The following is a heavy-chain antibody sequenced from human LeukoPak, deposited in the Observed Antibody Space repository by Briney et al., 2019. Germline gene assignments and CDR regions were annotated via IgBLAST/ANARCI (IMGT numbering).Heavy chain of an antibody. CDR1: GYTFTGYY. J-gene: IGHJ4*02. D-gene: IGHD4-17*01. CDR2: INPNSGGT. Sequence: ASVKVSCKASGYTFTGYYMHWVRQAPGQGLEWMGWINPNSGGTNYAQKFQGRVTMTRDTSNSTAYMELSRLRSDDTAVYYCATQDFYGDYALFDYWGQGTLVTVSS. CDR3: ATQDFYGDYALFDY. V-gene: IGHV1-2*02.